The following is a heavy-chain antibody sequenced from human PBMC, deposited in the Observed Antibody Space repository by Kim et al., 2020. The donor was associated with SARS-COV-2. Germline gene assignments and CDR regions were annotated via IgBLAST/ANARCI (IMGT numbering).Heavy chain of an antibody. CDR1: GGTFSSYA. V-gene: IGHV1-69*13. D-gene: IGHD3-22*01. Sequence: SVKVSCKASGGTFSSYAISWVRQAPGQGLEWMGGIIPIFGTANYAQKFQGRVTITADESTSTAYMELSSLRSEDTAVYYCASGQGRVLYYYDSSGSTPYYFDYWGQGTLVTVSS. CDR3: ASGQGRVLYYYDSSGSTPYYFDY. J-gene: IGHJ4*02. CDR2: IIPIFGTA.